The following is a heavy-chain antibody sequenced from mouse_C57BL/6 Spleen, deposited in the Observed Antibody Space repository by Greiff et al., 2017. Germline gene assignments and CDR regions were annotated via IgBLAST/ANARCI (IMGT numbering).Heavy chain of an antibody. D-gene: IGHD1-1*01. CDR2: IYPGNSDT. J-gene: IGHJ2*01. CDR1: GYTFTSYW. CDR3: TRGYYYGSSLFDY. V-gene: IGHV1-5*01. Sequence: EVQLQQSGTVLARPGASVKLSCKTSGYTFTSYWMQWVKQRPGQGLEWIGAIYPGNSDTSYNQKFKGKAKLTAVTSASTAYMELSSLTNEDSSVYYCTRGYYYGSSLFDYWGQGTTLTVSS.